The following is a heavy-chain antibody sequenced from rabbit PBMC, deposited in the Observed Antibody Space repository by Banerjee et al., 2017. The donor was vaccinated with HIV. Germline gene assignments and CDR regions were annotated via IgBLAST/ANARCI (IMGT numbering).Heavy chain of an antibody. Sequence: RHAPGKGLEWIGCMNAGTSGGSYYARWAKGRFTISKTSSTTVALQMTSLTAADTATYLCARDLAGVIGWNFNLWGQGTLVTVS. V-gene: IGHV1S40*01. CDR2: MNAGTSGGS. CDR3: ARDLAGVIGWNFNL. J-gene: IGHJ4*01. D-gene: IGHD4-1*01.